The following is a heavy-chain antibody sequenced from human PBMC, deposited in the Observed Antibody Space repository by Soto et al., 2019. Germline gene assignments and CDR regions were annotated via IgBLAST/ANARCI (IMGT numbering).Heavy chain of an antibody. CDR1: GFSLTTSGVG. D-gene: IGHD3-3*01. V-gene: IGHV2-5*02. J-gene: IGHJ4*02. Sequence: QITLNESGPTVVRPTETLTLTCRFSGFSLTTSGVGVGWIRQSPGKAPEGLALIYWDDDKRYSASLKSRLTITKDTSKNQVVLTVSDVDPTDTATYYCAHRVLRTVFGLVTTTAISFDFWGQGTPVAVSS. CDR3: AHRVLRTVFGLVTTTAISFDF. CDR2: IYWDDDK.